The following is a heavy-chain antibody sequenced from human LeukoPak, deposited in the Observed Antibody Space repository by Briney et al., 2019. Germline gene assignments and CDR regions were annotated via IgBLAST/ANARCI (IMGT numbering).Heavy chain of an antibody. D-gene: IGHD2-2*01. J-gene: IGHJ6*02. CDR3: ARADCSSTSCLLRYYYYGMDV. CDR1: GYRFTAYW. CDR2: IIPTFGTA. Sequence: KISCKGSGYRFTAYWISWVRQAPGQGLEWMGGIIPTFGTANYAQKFQGRVTITADESTSTAYMELSSLRSEDTAVYYCARADCSSTSCLLRYYYYGMDVWGQGTTVTVSS. V-gene: IGHV1-69*01.